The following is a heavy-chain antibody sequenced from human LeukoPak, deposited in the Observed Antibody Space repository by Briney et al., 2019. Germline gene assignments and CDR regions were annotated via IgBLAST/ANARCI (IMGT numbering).Heavy chain of an antibody. CDR3: ARAGRGLRYFDWLTYDY. CDR2: ISSSSSYI. D-gene: IGHD3-9*01. V-gene: IGHV3-21*01. J-gene: IGHJ4*02. CDR1: GFTFSSYW. Sequence: GGSLRLSCAASGFTFSSYWMSWVRQAPGKGLEWVSSISSSSSYIYYADSVKGRFTISRDNAKNSLYLQMNSLRAEDTAVYYCARAGRGLRYFDWLTYDYWGQGTLVTVSS.